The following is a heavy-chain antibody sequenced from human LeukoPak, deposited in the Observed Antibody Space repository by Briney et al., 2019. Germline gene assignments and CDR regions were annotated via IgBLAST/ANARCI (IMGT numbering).Heavy chain of an antibody. V-gene: IGHV4-59*01. CDR1: GGSISSYY. Sequence: SETLSLTCTVSGGSISSYYWSWIRQPPGKGLEWISYIYYSGSTNYNASLKSRVTISVDTSKNQFSLKLSSVTAADTAVYYCARSMGQQLVLDYYYYYMDVWGKGTTVTVSS. J-gene: IGHJ6*03. CDR2: IYYSGST. CDR3: ARSMGQQLVLDYYYYYMDV. D-gene: IGHD6-13*01.